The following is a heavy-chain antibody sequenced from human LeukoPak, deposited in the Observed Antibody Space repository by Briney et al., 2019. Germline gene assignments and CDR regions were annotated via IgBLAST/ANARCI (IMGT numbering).Heavy chain of an antibody. CDR2: IYYSGST. CDR3: ARGQEYSGYDQNYYYYGMDV. V-gene: IGHV4-59*01. Sequence: PSETLSLTCTVSGGXISSYYCSWIRQPPGKGLEWLGIIYYSGSTNYNPSLKSRVTISVDTSKNQFSLKLSSVTAADTAVYYCARGQEYSGYDQNYYYYGMDVWGQGTTVTVSS. D-gene: IGHD5-12*01. CDR1: GGXISSYY. J-gene: IGHJ6*02.